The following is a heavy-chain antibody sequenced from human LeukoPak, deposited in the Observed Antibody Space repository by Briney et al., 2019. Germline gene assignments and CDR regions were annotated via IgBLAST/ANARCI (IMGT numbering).Heavy chain of an antibody. CDR2: LYSSGIT. CDR3: ARGSSGYSDY. D-gene: IGHD3-22*01. Sequence: SETLSLTCTVSGGSMSSYYWSWIRQPAGKGLEWTGRLYSSGITNYNPSLKSRVTMSVDTSKNQFSLKLSSVTAADTAVYYCARGSSGYSDYWGQGTLVTVSS. J-gene: IGHJ4*02. V-gene: IGHV4-4*07. CDR1: GGSMSSYY.